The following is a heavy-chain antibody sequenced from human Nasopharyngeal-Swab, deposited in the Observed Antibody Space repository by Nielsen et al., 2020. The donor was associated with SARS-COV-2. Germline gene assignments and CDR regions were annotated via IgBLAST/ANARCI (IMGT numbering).Heavy chain of an antibody. CDR2: MTVGAGGT. J-gene: IGHJ2*01. Sequence: GESLKISCAASGFTFGHYAVIWVRQAPGKGLEWVSSMTVGAGGTSYADSVKGRFTISVDSSKNILYLQMNSLRAEDTAIYYCAKRLYGDLWGRGTLVTV. CDR3: AKRLYGDL. CDR1: GFTFGHYA. D-gene: IGHD2-8*01. V-gene: IGHV3-23*01.